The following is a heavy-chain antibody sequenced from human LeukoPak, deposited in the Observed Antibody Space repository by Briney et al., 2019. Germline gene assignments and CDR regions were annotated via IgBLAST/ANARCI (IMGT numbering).Heavy chain of an antibody. J-gene: IGHJ4*02. V-gene: IGHV3-21*01. Sequence: GGSLRLSCAASGFTFSSYSMNGVRQAPGKGLEWVSSISSSSSYIYYADSVKGRFTISRDNAKNSLYLQMNSLRAEDTAVYYCAKGLRIAAAGLYYFDYWGQGTLVTVSS. CDR1: GFTFSSYS. CDR2: ISSSSSYI. D-gene: IGHD6-13*01. CDR3: AKGLRIAAAGLYYFDY.